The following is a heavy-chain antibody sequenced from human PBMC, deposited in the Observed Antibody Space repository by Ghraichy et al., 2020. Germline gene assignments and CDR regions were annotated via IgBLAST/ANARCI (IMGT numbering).Heavy chain of an antibody. D-gene: IGHD1-26*01. V-gene: IGHV4-59*01. CDR2: IHHSGKT. CDR3: AKWEESLRAFDI. J-gene: IGHJ3*02. CDR1: GDSITTYY. Sequence: SETLSLTCSVSGDSITTYYWNWIRQPPGKGLECIGYIHHSGKTKSNPSLNSRVTMSVDTSKSHFSLKVNSVSAADTALYYCAKWEESLRAFDIWGRGTMVTVSS.